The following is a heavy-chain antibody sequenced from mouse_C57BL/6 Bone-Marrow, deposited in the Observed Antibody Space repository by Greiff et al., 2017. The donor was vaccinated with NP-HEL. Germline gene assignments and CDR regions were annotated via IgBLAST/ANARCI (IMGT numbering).Heavy chain of an antibody. CDR3: ARRGTAVVGDYFDY. J-gene: IGHJ2*01. Sequence: LQQSGPELVKPGASVKISCKASGYSFTGYYMNWVKQSPEKSLEWIGAINPSTGGTTYNQKFKAKATLTVDKSSSTAYMQLKSLTSEDSAVYYCARRGTAVVGDYFDYWGQGTTLTVSS. V-gene: IGHV1-42*01. CDR2: INPSTGGT. D-gene: IGHD1-1*01. CDR1: GYSFTGYY.